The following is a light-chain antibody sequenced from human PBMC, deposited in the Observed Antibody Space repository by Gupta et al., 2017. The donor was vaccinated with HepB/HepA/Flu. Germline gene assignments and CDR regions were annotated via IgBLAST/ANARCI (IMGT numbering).Light chain of an antibody. CDR2: EVS. V-gene: IGLV2-23*02. Sequence: QSALTQPASVSGSPGQSLTISCAGSSSDVGAYYLVYWYQQHPGKSPKLLIYEVSKRPAGVSYRFSGSKAGNTASLTISGLKEEDDADYYGYSYAGSSCYVFGTGTKVTVL. CDR1: SSDVGAYYL. CDR3: YSYAGSSCYV. J-gene: IGLJ1*01.